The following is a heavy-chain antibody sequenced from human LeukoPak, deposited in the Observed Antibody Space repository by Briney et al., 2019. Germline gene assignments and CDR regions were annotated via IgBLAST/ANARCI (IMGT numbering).Heavy chain of an antibody. V-gene: IGHV1-69*13. J-gene: IGHJ4*02. CDR1: GGTFSSYA. CDR2: IIPIFGTA. Sequence: GASVKVSCKASGGTFSSYAISWVRQAPGQGLEWMGGIIPIFGTANYAQKFQGRVTITADESTSTAYMELSSLRSEDTAVYYCARERDPEYSSSPTWYYWGQGTLVTVSS. D-gene: IGHD6-6*01. CDR3: ARERDPEYSSSPTWYY.